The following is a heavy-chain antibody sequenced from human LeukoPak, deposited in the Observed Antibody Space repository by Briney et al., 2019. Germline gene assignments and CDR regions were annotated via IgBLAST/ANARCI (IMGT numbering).Heavy chain of an antibody. D-gene: IGHD3-10*01. J-gene: IGHJ4*02. V-gene: IGHV3-23*01. CDR2: ITGTGGST. CDR3: AKDWGYASGTYHTY. Sequence: PGGSLRLSCAASGFTFSGYAMSWVRQVPGKGLEWVSTITGTGGSTYYADSVKGRFTISRDNSKNTLSLQMNSLRAEDTAVYYCAKDWGYASGTYHTYWGQGTLVTVSP. CDR1: GFTFSGYA.